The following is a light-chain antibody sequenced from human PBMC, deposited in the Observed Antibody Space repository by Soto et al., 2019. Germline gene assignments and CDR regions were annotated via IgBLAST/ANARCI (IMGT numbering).Light chain of an antibody. CDR1: SGSVSTDHY. Sequence: QAVATQEPSFSVSPGGTVTLTCGLSSGSVSTDHYPSWYQQTPGQAPRTLIYSTNSRSSGVPDRFSGSILGNKAALTITGAQADDESDYYCVLYMGLGISLFGGGTKVTVL. V-gene: IGLV8-61*01. CDR2: STN. J-gene: IGLJ2*01. CDR3: VLYMGLGISL.